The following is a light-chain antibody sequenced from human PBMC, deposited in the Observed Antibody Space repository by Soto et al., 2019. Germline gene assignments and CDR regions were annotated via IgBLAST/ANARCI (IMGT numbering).Light chain of an antibody. J-gene: IGKJ4*01. CDR1: QVIYSA. Sequence: AIQLTQSPSSLSASLGDRVTITCRASQVIYSAIAWYQHKPGQPPVLLIYDASTLERGVPSRFSGAGSGTDFTFTISSVLPEDCASYYCQQFYNYPLTFGGGSKVEI. V-gene: IGKV1D-13*01. CDR2: DAS. CDR3: QQFYNYPLT.